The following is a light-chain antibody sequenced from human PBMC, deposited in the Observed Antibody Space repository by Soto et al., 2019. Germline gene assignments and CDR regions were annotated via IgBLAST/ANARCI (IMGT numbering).Light chain of an antibody. Sequence: DIVMTQSPDSLAVSLGERATINCKSSQSILYSSNNKNNLVWYQQKPGQPPKLLIYWASTRESGVPDRFSGSGSGTDFTLTISSLQAEDVAVYYCQQYYSIPLTFGGGTKVEIK. CDR1: QSILYSSNNKNN. CDR2: WAS. CDR3: QQYYSIPLT. V-gene: IGKV4-1*01. J-gene: IGKJ4*01.